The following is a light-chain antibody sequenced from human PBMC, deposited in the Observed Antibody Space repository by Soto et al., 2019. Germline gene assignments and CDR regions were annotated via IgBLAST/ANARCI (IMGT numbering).Light chain of an antibody. J-gene: IGKJ1*01. CDR2: GAS. Sequence: EIVMTQSPATLSVSPAERATLSCRASQSVSNNLAWYQQKPGQAPRLLIYGASTRATGIPARFSGSGSGTEFTLTISSLQSEDFALYYCQQYNNWPRTFGQGTKVDIK. CDR1: QSVSNN. V-gene: IGKV3-15*01. CDR3: QQYNNWPRT.